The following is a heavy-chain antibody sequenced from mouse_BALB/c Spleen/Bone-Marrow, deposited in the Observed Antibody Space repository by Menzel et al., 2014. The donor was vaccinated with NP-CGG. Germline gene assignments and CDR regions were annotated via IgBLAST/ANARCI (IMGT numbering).Heavy chain of an antibody. V-gene: IGHV5-9-3*01. D-gene: IGHD2-3*01. Sequence: EVKLVESGGNLVKPGGSLKLSCAASGFTFSSYAMSWVRQTPEKRLEWVATIRSGGSYTYYPDSVEGRFTISRDNAKSTLYLQMRSLRSEDTAMYYCARQGDGYYDYWGQGTTLTVSS. J-gene: IGHJ2*01. CDR1: GFTFSSYA. CDR3: ARQGDGYYDY. CDR2: IRSGGSYT.